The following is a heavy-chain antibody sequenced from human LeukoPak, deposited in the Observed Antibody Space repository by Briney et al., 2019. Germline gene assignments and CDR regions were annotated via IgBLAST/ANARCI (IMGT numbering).Heavy chain of an antibody. CDR2: IYWDDDK. D-gene: IGHD1-26*01. Sequence: SGPTLVKPTQTLTLTCTFSGLSLSTSGVGVGWIRQPPGKALEWLALIYWDDDKRYSPSLKSRLTITKDTSKNQVVLTMTNMDPVDTATYYCAHRRYSGSYAVFDYWGQGTLVTVSS. CDR1: GLSLSTSGVG. V-gene: IGHV2-5*02. J-gene: IGHJ4*02. CDR3: AHRRYSGSYAVFDY.